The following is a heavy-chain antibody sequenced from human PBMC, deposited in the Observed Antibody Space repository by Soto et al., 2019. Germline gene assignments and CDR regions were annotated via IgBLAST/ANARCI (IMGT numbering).Heavy chain of an antibody. J-gene: IGHJ3*02. Sequence: GGSLRLSCAASGFSLGSSGMSWVRQAPGKGLEWVSSISGSGGSAYYADSVKGRFTISRDNSKNTLYLQMNSLRAEDTAVYYCAKDYPHGDHDAFDIWGQGTMVTVSS. CDR1: GFSLGSSG. CDR2: ISGSGGSA. D-gene: IGHD4-17*01. CDR3: AKDYPHGDHDAFDI. V-gene: IGHV3-23*01.